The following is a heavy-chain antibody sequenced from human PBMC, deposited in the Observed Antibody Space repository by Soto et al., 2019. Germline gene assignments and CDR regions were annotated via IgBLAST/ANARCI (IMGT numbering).Heavy chain of an antibody. V-gene: IGHV3-23*01. CDR1: GFTFSSYG. CDR3: AKDRRAGGNYGFYSDF. CDR2: SSATGSGT. D-gene: IGHD1-7*01. Sequence: QLLESGGGLVQPGGSLRLSCAVSGFTFSSYGMTWVRQAPGKGLEWISFSSATGSGTYYADSVKGRFTISIDNSKNTLYLQMTSLRADDTAVYYCAKDRRAGGNYGFYSDFWGQGALVIVSS. J-gene: IGHJ4*02.